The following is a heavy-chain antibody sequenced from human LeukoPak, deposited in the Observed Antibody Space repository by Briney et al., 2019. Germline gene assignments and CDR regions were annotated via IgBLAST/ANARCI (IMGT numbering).Heavy chain of an antibody. D-gene: IGHD6-13*01. V-gene: IGHV3-30*18. Sequence: QTGGSLRLSCAASGFSLTTFDIHWVRQAPGKGLEWVALISYDGRDIYYLDSVEGRFTISRDNSKNTVYLQMNSLRTEDTAVYYCAKPPNNASWYYYFDSWGQGTLVTVSS. CDR2: ISYDGRDI. CDR3: AKPPNNASWYYYFDS. CDR1: GFSLTTFD. J-gene: IGHJ4*02.